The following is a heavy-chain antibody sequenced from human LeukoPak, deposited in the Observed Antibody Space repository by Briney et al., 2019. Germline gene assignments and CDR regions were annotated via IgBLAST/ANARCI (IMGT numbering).Heavy chain of an antibody. Sequence: GRSLRLSCAASGFTFSSYAMHWVRQAPGKGLGWVAVISYDGSNKYYADSVKGRFTISRDNSKNTLYLQMNSLRAEDTAVYYCARYRDPAAGTLDYWGQGTLVTVSS. CDR1: GFTFSSYA. D-gene: IGHD6-13*01. CDR2: ISYDGSNK. J-gene: IGHJ4*02. V-gene: IGHV3-30-3*01. CDR3: ARYRDPAAGTLDY.